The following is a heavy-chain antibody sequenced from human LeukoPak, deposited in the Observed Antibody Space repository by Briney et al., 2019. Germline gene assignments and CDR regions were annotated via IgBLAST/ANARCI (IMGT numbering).Heavy chain of an antibody. V-gene: IGHV3-74*01. CDR1: GFTFSIYW. Sequence: GGSLRLSCAASGFTFSIYWMHWVRQAPGKGLVWVSRIKSDGSSTSYADSVKGRFTISRDNAKNSLYLQMNSLRAEDTAVYYCAKEPGSGSYYQGSPDYWGQGTLVTVSS. D-gene: IGHD3-10*01. J-gene: IGHJ4*02. CDR2: IKSDGSST. CDR3: AKEPGSGSYYQGSPDY.